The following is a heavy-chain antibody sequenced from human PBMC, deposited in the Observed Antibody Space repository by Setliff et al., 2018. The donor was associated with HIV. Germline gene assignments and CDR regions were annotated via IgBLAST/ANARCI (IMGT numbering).Heavy chain of an antibody. CDR1: GVTVSKNY. J-gene: IGHJ6*02. V-gene: IGHV3-66*02. D-gene: IGHD2-2*01. Sequence: GGSLRLSCAASGVTVSKNYMSWVRQAPGKGLEWASVIYTGGATFYADSVKARFTISRDNSRNTLYLQMNSLRAEDTAVYYCARDHCSSSGCYEYSYYGMDVWGQGTTVTVSS. CDR3: ARDHCSSSGCYEYSYYGMDV. CDR2: IYTGGAT.